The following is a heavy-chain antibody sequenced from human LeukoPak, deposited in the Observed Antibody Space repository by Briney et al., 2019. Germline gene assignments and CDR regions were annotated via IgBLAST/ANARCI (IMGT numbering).Heavy chain of an antibody. CDR2: INHSGST. D-gene: IGHD5-18*01. CDR1: GGSSSGYY. Sequence: KPSETLSLTCAVYGGSSSGYYWSWIRQPPGKGLEWIGEINHSGSTNYNPSLKSRVTISVDTSKNQFSLKLSSVTAADTAVYYCARAVDTAMVTPFDYWGQGTLVTVSS. CDR3: ARAVDTAMVTPFDY. J-gene: IGHJ4*02. V-gene: IGHV4-34*01.